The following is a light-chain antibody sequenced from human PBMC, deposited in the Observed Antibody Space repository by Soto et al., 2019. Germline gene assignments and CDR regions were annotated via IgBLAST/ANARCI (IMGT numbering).Light chain of an antibody. CDR2: DAS. J-gene: IGKJ3*01. CDR1: QDISKY. CDR3: QQYDSLPPLFT. V-gene: IGKV1-33*01. Sequence: DIQMTQSPSSLSASVGDRVTITCQASQDISKYLNWYQQKPGKAPKLLIYDASNLETGVPSRFSGSGSGTVFTFTISSLQPEDVATYYCQQYDSLPPLFTFGPGTKVDIK.